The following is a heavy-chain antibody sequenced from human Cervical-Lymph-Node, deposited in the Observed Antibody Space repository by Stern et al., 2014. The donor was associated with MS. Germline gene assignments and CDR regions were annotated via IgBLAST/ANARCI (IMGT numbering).Heavy chain of an antibody. CDR1: GFTFSSHG. D-gene: IGHD2-21*01. J-gene: IGHJ5*02. V-gene: IGHV3-33*01. CDR3: ARDVLQVVSARSKTTLDNWFDP. Sequence: VQLLESGGGVVQPGSSLRLSCSASGFTFSSHGIHWVRQAPGKGLEWVAAIFHDGTNKFYTDSVKGRFTISRDNSKNTVYLQMNSLRADDTAVYYCARDVLQVVSARSKTTLDNWFDPWGQGTLVTVSS. CDR2: IFHDGTNK.